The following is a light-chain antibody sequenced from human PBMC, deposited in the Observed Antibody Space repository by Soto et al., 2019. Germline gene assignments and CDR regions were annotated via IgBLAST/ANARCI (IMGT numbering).Light chain of an antibody. CDR3: QQRSSSIT. J-gene: IGKJ5*01. CDR1: QSISYW. V-gene: IGKV1-5*01. CDR2: DAS. Sequence: DIQMTQSPSTLSASVGDRVTITCRASQSISYWLAWYQQEPGKAPKLLIYDASILQNGVPARFSGSGSGTDFTLTLSSLEPEDFAVYYCQQRSSSITFGQGTRLEIK.